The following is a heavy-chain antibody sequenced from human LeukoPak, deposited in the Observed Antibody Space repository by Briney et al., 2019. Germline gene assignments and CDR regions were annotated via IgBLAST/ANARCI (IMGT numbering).Heavy chain of an antibody. CDR2: INHSGST. D-gene: IGHD3-16*01. Sequence: SETLSLTCAVYGGSFSGYYWSWIRQPPGKGLEWIGEINHSGSTNYNPSLKSRVTISVDTSKNQSSLKLSSLTAADTAVYYCARTGRYDNWFDPWGQGTLVTVSS. CDR1: GGSFSGYY. CDR3: ARTGRYDNWFDP. V-gene: IGHV4-34*01. J-gene: IGHJ5*02.